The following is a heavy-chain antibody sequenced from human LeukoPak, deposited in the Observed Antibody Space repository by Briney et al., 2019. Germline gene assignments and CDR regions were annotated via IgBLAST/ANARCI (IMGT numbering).Heavy chain of an antibody. CDR2: IYYSGNT. D-gene: IGHD2-15*01. Sequence: SETLSLTCTVSGGSISNYYWSWTRQSPGKGLEWIGYIYYSGNTNYNPSLKSRVTMSLDTSKSQFSLKLSSVTAADTAVYHCARHCCSGPAKRVFDIWGQGTMVTVSS. V-gene: IGHV4-59*08. J-gene: IGHJ3*02. CDR3: ARHCCSGPAKRVFDI. CDR1: GGSISNYY.